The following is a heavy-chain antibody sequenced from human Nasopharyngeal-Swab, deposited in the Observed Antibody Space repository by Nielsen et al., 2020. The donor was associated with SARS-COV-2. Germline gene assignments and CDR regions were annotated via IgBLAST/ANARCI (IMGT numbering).Heavy chain of an antibody. J-gene: IGHJ4*02. Sequence: GGSLRLSCAASGFTFSSYSMNWVRQAPGKGLEWVSYISSSSSTIYYADSVKGRFTISRDNAKNSLYLQMNSLRAEDTAVYYCAREADIVVVVAATYFDYRGQGTLVTVSS. CDR2: ISSSSSTI. V-gene: IGHV3-48*04. D-gene: IGHD2-15*01. CDR1: GFTFSSYS. CDR3: AREADIVVVVAATYFDY.